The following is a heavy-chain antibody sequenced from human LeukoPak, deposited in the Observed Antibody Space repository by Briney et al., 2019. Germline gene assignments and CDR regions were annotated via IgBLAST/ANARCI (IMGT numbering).Heavy chain of an antibody. CDR1: GYTFTSYG. V-gene: IGHV1-18*01. D-gene: IGHD3-16*02. CDR3: ARDIALDDYVWGGYRFAFDI. Sequence: GASVKVSCKASGYTFTSYGISWVRQAPGQGLEWMGWISAYNGNTNYAQKLQGRVTMTTDTSTSTAYMELRSLRSDDTAVYYCARDIALDDYVWGGYRFAFDIWGQGTMVTVSS. CDR2: ISAYNGNT. J-gene: IGHJ3*02.